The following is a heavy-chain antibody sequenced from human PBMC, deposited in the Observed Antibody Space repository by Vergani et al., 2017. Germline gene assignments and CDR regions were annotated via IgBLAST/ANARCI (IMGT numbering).Heavy chain of an antibody. CDR3: ARLYGRDSSGSKYFAY. V-gene: IGHV5-51*01. D-gene: IGHD3-22*01. J-gene: IGHJ4*02. Sequence: EVQLVQSGAEVKKPGASLKISCQISGYSFTNYWIGLVRQLPRKGLEWMGIIHPADSDTRYSPSFQGQVTISVEKSISTAYLQRSSLRAADSAMYYCARLYGRDSSGSKYFAYWGQGTRATVSS. CDR1: GYSFTNYW. CDR2: IHPADSDT.